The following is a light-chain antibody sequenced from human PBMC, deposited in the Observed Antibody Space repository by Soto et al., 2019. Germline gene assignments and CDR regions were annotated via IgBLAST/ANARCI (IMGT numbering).Light chain of an antibody. J-gene: IGKJ1*01. Sequence: EIVLTHSQGTLSLSPWERATLSSSASQSVTSSYLAWYQQKPGQAPRLLIYGASSRATGIPDRFSGSGSGTDFTLTISRLEPEDFAVYFCQQYVSSPWTFGQGTKVDIK. CDR2: GAS. CDR3: QQYVSSPWT. CDR1: QSVTSSY. V-gene: IGKV3-20*01.